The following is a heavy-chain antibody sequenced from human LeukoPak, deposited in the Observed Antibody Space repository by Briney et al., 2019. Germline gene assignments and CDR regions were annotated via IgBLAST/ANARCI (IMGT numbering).Heavy chain of an antibody. CDR2: IIPIFGTA. CDR1: GDTFSSYA. CDR3: ARGSGGLRLGELSLRNFDY. D-gene: IGHD3-16*02. Sequence: SVKVSCKASGDTFSSYAISWVRQAPRQGLEWMGGIIPIFGTANYAQKFQGRVTITADESTSTAYMELSSLRSEDTAVYYCARGSGGLRLGELSLRNFDYWGQGTLVTVSS. J-gene: IGHJ4*02. V-gene: IGHV1-69*13.